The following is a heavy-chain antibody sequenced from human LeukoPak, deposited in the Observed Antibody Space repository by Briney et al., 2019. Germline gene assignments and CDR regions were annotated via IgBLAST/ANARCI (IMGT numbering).Heavy chain of an antibody. CDR1: GGTFSSYA. D-gene: IGHD4-11*01. J-gene: IGHJ6*03. Sequence: SVNVSCKASGGTFSSYAISWVRQAPGQGLEWMGRIIPIFGTANYAQKFQGRVTITTDESTSTAYMELSSLRSEDTAVYYCARDSLRATSPSLGYYMDVWGKGTTVTVSS. CDR3: ARDSLRATSPSLGYYMDV. CDR2: IIPIFGTA. V-gene: IGHV1-69*05.